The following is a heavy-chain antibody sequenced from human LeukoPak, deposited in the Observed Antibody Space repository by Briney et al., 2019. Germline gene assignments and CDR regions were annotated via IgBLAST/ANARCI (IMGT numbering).Heavy chain of an antibody. D-gene: IGHD4-17*01. CDR3: ARGGRYYGDPKHFDY. Sequence: GASVKVSCKASGYTFISYDINWVRQATGQGLEWMGWMNPNSGNTGYAQKFQGRVTMTRNTSISTAYMELSSLRSEDTAVYYCARGGRYYGDPKHFDYWGQGTLVTVSS. CDR2: MNPNSGNT. J-gene: IGHJ4*02. CDR1: GYTFISYD. V-gene: IGHV1-8*01.